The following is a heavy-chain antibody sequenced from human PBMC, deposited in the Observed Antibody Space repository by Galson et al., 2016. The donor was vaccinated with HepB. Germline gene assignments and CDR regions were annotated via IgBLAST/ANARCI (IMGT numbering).Heavy chain of an antibody. CDR1: GFTFSNYA. D-gene: IGHD4-23*01. V-gene: IGHV3-23*01. CDR3: ARQSPYSGNIYSLEDY. J-gene: IGHJ4*02. CDR2: IDGSSATT. Sequence: SLRLSCAASGFTFSNYAMTWVRQAPGKGLYWVSVIDGSSATTYYGDSVKGQFTISRDNSKNTLFLQMNNLRAEDTAVYYCARQSPYSGNIYSLEDYWGQGTLVTVSS.